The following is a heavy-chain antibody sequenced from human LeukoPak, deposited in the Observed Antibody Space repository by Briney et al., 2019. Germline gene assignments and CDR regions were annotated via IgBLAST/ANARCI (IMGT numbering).Heavy chain of an antibody. D-gene: IGHD3-10*01. CDR1: GFTFSSYA. CDR3: AKERSITMVRGVIISHDAFDI. CDR2: ISGSGGST. J-gene: IGHJ3*02. V-gene: IGHV3-23*01. Sequence: GGSLRLSCAASGFTFSSYAMSWVRQAPGKGLEWVSAISGSGGSTYYADSVKGRFTISRDNSKNTLYLQMNSLRAEDTAVCYCAKERSITMVRGVIISHDAFDIWGQGTMVTVSS.